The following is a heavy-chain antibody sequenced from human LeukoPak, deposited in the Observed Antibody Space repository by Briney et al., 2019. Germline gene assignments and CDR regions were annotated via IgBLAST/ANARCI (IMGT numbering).Heavy chain of an antibody. CDR1: GYTFTIHA. V-gene: IGHV1-8*03. J-gene: IGHJ4*02. D-gene: IGHD2-8*02. CDR3: ARELVTGFPDY. Sequence: GASVKVSCKASGYTFTIHAISWVGQATGLGLEWMGCIGLDSGSTGHAQKFQGRVVFTRDNSIDPAYMELSSLTSEDTAIYYCARELVTGFPDYWGQGTLVTVSS. CDR2: IGLDSGST.